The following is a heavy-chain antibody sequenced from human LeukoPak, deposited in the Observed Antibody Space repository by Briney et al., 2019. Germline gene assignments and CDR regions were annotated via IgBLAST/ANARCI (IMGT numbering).Heavy chain of an antibody. V-gene: IGHV1-8*03. Sequence: GASVKVSCKASGYTFTSYDINWVRQATGQGLEWMGWMNPNSGNTGYAQKFQGRVTITRNTSISTAYMELSSLRSEDTAVYYCATGLWKRPGYSYGTGFDYWGQGTLVTVSS. CDR3: ATGLWKRPGYSYGTGFDY. CDR1: GYTFTSYD. CDR2: MNPNSGNT. J-gene: IGHJ4*02. D-gene: IGHD5-18*01.